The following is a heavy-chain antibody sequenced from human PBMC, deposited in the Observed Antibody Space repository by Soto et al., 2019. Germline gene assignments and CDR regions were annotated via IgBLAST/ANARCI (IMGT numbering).Heavy chain of an antibody. CDR1: GFTFSSYG. D-gene: IGHD2-15*01. J-gene: IGHJ4*02. Sequence: GGSLRLSCAASGFTFSSYGMHWVRQAPGKGLEWVAVIWYDGSNKYYADSVKGRFTISRDNSKNTLYLQMNSLRAEDTAVYYCARDFCSGGSCYFDYWGQGTLVTVSS. CDR3: ARDFCSGGSCYFDY. V-gene: IGHV3-33*01. CDR2: IWYDGSNK.